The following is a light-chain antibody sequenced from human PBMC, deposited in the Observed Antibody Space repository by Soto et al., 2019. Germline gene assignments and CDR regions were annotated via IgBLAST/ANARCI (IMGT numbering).Light chain of an antibody. Sequence: EIVMTQSPATLSVSPGERATLSFRASQSVSSNYLAWYQQKPGQTPKVLIYRASTRATGIPDRFSGSGSGTDFTLTISRLEAEDFAVYYCQQYGSSPLTFGGGTKVDIK. J-gene: IGKJ4*01. CDR2: RAS. CDR1: QSVSSNY. CDR3: QQYGSSPLT. V-gene: IGKV3-20*01.